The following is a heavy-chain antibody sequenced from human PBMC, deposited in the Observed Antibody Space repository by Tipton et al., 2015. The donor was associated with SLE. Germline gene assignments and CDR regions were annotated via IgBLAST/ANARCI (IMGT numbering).Heavy chain of an antibody. Sequence: TLSLTCAVYGGSFSGYYWSWIRQPPGKGLEWIGSIYYSGSTYYNPSLKSRVTISVDTSKNQFSLKLSSVTAADTAVYYCARDLQIVVVPAAIITSGFDYWGQGTLVTVSS. J-gene: IGHJ4*02. CDR3: ARDLQIVVVPAAIITSGFDY. V-gene: IGHV4-34*01. D-gene: IGHD2-2*02. CDR2: IYYSGST. CDR1: GGSFSGYY.